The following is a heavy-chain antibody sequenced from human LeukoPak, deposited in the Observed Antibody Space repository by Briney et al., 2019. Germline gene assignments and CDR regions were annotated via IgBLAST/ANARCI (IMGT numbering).Heavy chain of an antibody. CDR2: IYYSGST. CDR3: ARDQGSYVDY. CDR1: GGSISSGGYY. V-gene: IGHV4-31*03. Sequence: SETLSLTCTVSGGSISSGGYYWSWICQHPGKGLEWIGYIYYSGSTYYNPSLKSRVTISVDTSKNQFSLKLSSVTAADTAVCYCARDQGSYVDYWGQGTLVTVSS. D-gene: IGHD5-18*01. J-gene: IGHJ4*02.